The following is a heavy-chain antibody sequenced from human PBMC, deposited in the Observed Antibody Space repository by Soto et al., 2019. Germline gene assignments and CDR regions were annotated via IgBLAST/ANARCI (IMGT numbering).Heavy chain of an antibody. CDR1: GGSFSGYY. CDR3: AREVKYDYVWGSYRSHPFFDY. D-gene: IGHD3-16*02. Sequence: SETLSLTCAVHGGSFSGYYWSWIRQPPGKGLEWIGEINHSGSTNYNPSLKSRVTISVDTSKNQFSLKLSSVTAADTAVYYCAREVKYDYVWGSYRSHPFFDYWGQGTLVTVSS. J-gene: IGHJ4*02. V-gene: IGHV4-34*01. CDR2: INHSGST.